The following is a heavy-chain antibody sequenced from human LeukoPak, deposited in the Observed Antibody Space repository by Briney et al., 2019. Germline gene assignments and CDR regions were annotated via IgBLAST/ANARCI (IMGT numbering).Heavy chain of an antibody. CDR2: INSSSSYI. D-gene: IGHD3-22*01. Sequence: GSLRPSFAASGFPFSSYSMNWVRPAPGKGVEWVSSINSSSSYIYYVYSVKVRFTISRDNANNSLYLQMNSLRVDDTAVYYCARVLPSHYYDTSGYSDYWGQGTLVTVSS. CDR1: GFPFSSYS. J-gene: IGHJ4*02. V-gene: IGHV3-21*01. CDR3: ARVLPSHYYDTSGYSDY.